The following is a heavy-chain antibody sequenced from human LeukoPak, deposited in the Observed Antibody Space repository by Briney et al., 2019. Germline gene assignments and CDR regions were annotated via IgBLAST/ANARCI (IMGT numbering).Heavy chain of an antibody. CDR3: ARESRIAVAGGYYFDY. J-gene: IGHJ4*02. CDR2: IYTSGST. D-gene: IGHD6-19*01. CDR1: GGSISSYY. Sequence: SETLSLTCTVSGGSISSYYWSWIRQPAGKGLEWIGRIYTSGSTNYNPSLKSRVTMSVDTSKNQFSLKLSSVTAADTAVYYCARESRIAVAGGYYFDYWGQGTLVTVSS. V-gene: IGHV4-4*07.